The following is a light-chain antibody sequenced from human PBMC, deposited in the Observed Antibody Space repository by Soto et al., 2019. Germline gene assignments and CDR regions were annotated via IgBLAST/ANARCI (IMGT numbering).Light chain of an antibody. CDR3: QKYNSAPLT. Sequence: IPIAYVPSSLSCSLGDRVTIPCRASQSISSYLNWYQQKPGKAPNLLIYAASTLQAGVPSRFSGSGSGTDFTLTISSLQPEDVAAYYCQKYNSAPLTFGGGTKVDIK. CDR2: AAS. J-gene: IGKJ4*01. CDR1: QSISSY. V-gene: IGKV1-27*01.